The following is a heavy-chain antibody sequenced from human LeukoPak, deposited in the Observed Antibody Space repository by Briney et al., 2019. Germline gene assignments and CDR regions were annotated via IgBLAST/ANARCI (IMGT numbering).Heavy chain of an antibody. CDR1: GGTFSSYA. CDR3: ARGGDSSGSYSLNWFDP. CDR2: IIPIFGTA. D-gene: IGHD3-10*01. J-gene: IGHJ5*02. V-gene: IGHV1-69*01. Sequence: SVKVSCKASGGTFSSYAISWVRQAPGQGLEWMGGIIPIFGTANYAQKFQGRVTITADESTSTAYMELSSLGSEDTAVYYCARGGDSSGSYSLNWFDPWGQGTLVTVSS.